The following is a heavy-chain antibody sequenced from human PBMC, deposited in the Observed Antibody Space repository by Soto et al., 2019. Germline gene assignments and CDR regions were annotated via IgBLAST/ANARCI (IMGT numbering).Heavy chain of an antibody. CDR2: IKQDGSEK. D-gene: IGHD3-10*01. CDR1: GFTFSSYW. Sequence: PVGSLRLSCAASGFTFSSYWMSWVRQAPGKGLEWVANIKQDGSEKYYVDSVKGRFTISRDNAKNSLYLQMNSLRAEDTAVYYCARGPPRSRNYYYGMDVWGQGTTVTVSS. V-gene: IGHV3-7*01. CDR3: ARGPPRSRNYYYGMDV. J-gene: IGHJ6*02.